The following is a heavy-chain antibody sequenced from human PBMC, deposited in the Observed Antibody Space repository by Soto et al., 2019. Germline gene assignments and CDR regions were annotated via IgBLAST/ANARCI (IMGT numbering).Heavy chain of an antibody. CDR3: AKRRGAGGHFDY. J-gene: IGHJ4*02. D-gene: IGHD2-15*01. CDR1: GFTFTSYA. Sequence: XGSLRLSCTAAGFTFTSYAMGWVRQAPGKGLEWVSVVISGGSTYYADSVTGRFTVSRDNSKNTLSLQMNSLRAEDTAVYYCAKRRGAGGHFDYWGQGALVTVS. V-gene: IGHV3-23*01. CDR2: VISGGST.